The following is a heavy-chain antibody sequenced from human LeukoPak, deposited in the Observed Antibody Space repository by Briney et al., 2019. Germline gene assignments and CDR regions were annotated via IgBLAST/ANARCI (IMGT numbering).Heavy chain of an antibody. D-gene: IGHD3-3*01. CDR2: TNTKSGRT. V-gene: IGHV1-2*02. CDR1: GYSFTDYY. Sequence: ASVKVSCKTSGYSFTDYYIHWVRQAPGQGLEWMGWTNTKSGRTSSARKFQGRVTMTRDPSITTVYMDMAWLTSDDTAIYFCARADFIDAGPYLIGPWGQGTLVTVSS. J-gene: IGHJ5*02. CDR3: ARADFIDAGPYLIGP.